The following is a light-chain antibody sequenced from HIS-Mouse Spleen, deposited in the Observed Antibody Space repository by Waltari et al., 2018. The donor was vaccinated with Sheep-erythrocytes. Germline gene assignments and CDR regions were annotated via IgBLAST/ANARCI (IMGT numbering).Light chain of an antibody. V-gene: IGLV2-14*01. Sequence: QSALTQPASVSGSPGQSITISCPGTSSYVGGYNYVSWYQHHPGQAPKLMIYEVSNRPSGVSNRFSGSKSGNTASLTISGLQAEDEADYYCCSYAGSSTPWVFGGGTKVTVL. CDR2: EVS. J-gene: IGLJ3*02. CDR3: CSYAGSSTPWV. CDR1: SSYVGGYNY.